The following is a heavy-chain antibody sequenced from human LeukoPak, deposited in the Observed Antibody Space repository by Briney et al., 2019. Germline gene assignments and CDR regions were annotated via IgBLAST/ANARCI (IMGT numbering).Heavy chain of an antibody. Sequence: GGSLGLSCAASGFTFRNYVIHWVRQAPGKGLEWVAVISYDGNNKYYADSVKGRFTISRDNSKNTLYLQMNSLRAEDTAVYYCARVRDSSGYYPPSDYWGQGTLVTVSS. CDR1: GFTFRNYV. V-gene: IGHV3-30-3*01. CDR2: ISYDGNNK. CDR3: ARVRDSSGYYPPSDY. J-gene: IGHJ4*02. D-gene: IGHD3-22*01.